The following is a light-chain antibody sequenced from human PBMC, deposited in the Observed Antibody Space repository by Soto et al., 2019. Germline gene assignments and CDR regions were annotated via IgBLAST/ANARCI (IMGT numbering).Light chain of an antibody. CDR1: QAISSN. J-gene: IGKJ5*01. CDR2: GAS. CDR3: QQYNNWPLT. Sequence: EIVMTQSPATLSVSRGERATLSCRANQAISSNLAWYQQKPGQAPRLLIYGASSRATGIPVRFSGSGSGTEFTLTISSLQSEDFAVYYCQQYNNWPLTFGQGTRLEIK. V-gene: IGKV3-15*01.